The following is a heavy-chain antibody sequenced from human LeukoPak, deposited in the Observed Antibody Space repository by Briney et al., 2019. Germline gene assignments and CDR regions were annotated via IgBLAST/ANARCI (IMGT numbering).Heavy chain of an antibody. CDR3: ARDIIGYDRSCYYSDTDY. Sequence: GGSLRLSCAASGFTFSSYAMHWVRQAPGKGLEWVAVISYDGSNKYYADSVKGRFTISRDNSKNTLYLQMNSLRAEDTAVYYCARDIIGYDRSCYYSDTDYWGQGTLVTVSP. D-gene: IGHD3-22*01. CDR1: GFTFSSYA. CDR2: ISYDGSNK. J-gene: IGHJ4*02. V-gene: IGHV3-30*01.